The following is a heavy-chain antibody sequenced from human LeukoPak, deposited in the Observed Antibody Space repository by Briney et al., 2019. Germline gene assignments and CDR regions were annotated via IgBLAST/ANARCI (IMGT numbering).Heavy chain of an antibody. J-gene: IGHJ4*02. CDR3: ARVGITMVRGVKRLPFDY. CDR2: INHSGST. D-gene: IGHD3-10*01. Sequence: KPGRSLRLSCAASGFTFSSDGMHWVRQAPGKGLEWIGEINHSGSTNYNPSLKSRVTISVDTSKNQFSLKLSSVTAADTAVYYCARVGITMVRGVKRLPFDYWGQGTLVTVSS. CDR1: GFTFSSDG. V-gene: IGHV4-34*01.